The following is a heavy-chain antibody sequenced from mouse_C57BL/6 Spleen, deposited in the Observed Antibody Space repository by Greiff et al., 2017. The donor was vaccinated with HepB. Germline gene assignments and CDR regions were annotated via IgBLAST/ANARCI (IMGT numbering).Heavy chain of an antibody. CDR3: ARLHYGSSYSAMDY. J-gene: IGHJ4*01. CDR1: GYSFTGYY. D-gene: IGHD1-1*01. V-gene: IGHV1-31*01. CDR2: IYPYNGVS. Sequence: VQLQQSGPELVKPGASVKISCKASGYSFTGYYMHWVKQSHGNILDWIGYIYPYNGVSSYNQKFKGKATLTVDKSSSTPYMELRSLTSEDSAVYYCARLHYGSSYSAMDYWGQGTSVTVSS.